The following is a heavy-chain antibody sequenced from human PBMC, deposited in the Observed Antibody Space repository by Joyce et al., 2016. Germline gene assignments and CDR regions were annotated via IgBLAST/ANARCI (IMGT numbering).Heavy chain of an antibody. D-gene: IGHD3-10*01. CDR3: AGFYGSGNYNWFDP. J-gene: IGHJ5*02. Sequence: QVQLQESGPGLVKPSETLSLTCTVSGAAMSTSYWSWIRQPPGKGLEWIGYVYDAGSTNYNPSLESRVTISLDTSKNQFSLKMTPLTAADTALYYCAGFYGSGNYNWFDPWGQGTLVTVSS. CDR2: VYDAGST. CDR1: GAAMSTSY. V-gene: IGHV4-59*01.